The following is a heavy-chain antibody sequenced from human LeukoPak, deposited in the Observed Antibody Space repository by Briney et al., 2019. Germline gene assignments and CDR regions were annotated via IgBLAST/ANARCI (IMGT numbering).Heavy chain of an antibody. CDR1: GFTFNNYA. Sequence: PGGSLRLSCVASGFTFNNYAMSWVRQAPGRGLEWASSTAGSGISKDYADSVTGRFTISKDKSKNTLYLQMDNLRAEDTGVYFCARLPTFYYDSSGYHYDYWGQGTLVTVSS. D-gene: IGHD3-22*01. V-gene: IGHV3-23*01. CDR2: TAGSGISK. CDR3: ARLPTFYYDSSGYHYDY. J-gene: IGHJ4*02.